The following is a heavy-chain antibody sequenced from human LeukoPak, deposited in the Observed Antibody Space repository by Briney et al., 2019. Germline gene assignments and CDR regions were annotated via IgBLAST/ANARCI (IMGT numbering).Heavy chain of an antibody. Sequence: ASVKVSCKASGYTFTGYYMHWVRQAPGQGLEWMGWINPNSGGTNYAQKFQGRVTMTRDTSISTAYMELSRLRSDDTAVYYCARDRPYSGSYSLHYYYYMDVRGKGTTVTVSS. CDR2: INPNSGGT. CDR3: ARDRPYSGSYSLHYYYYMDV. CDR1: GYTFTGYY. D-gene: IGHD1-26*01. J-gene: IGHJ6*03. V-gene: IGHV1-2*02.